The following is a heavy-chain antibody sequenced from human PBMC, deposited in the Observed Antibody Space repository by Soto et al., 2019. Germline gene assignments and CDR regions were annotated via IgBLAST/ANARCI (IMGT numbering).Heavy chain of an antibody. V-gene: IGHV3-11*01. CDR3: AGEYDYIWGSYRSTGRTIFDY. CDR2: ISSSGSTI. CDR1: GFTFSDYY. Sequence: GGSLRLSCAASGFTFSDYYMSWIRQAPGKGLEWVSYISSSGSTIYYADSVKGRFTISRDNAKNSLYLQMNSLRAEDTAVYYCAGEYDYIWGSYRSTGRTIFDYWGQGTLVTVSS. J-gene: IGHJ4*02. D-gene: IGHD3-16*02.